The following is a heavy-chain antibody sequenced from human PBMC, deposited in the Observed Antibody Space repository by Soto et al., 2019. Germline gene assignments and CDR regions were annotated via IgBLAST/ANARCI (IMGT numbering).Heavy chain of an antibody. V-gene: IGHV4-31*03. CDR2: IYYSGST. Sequence: PSETLSLTCTVSGGSISSGGYYWSWIRQHPGKGLEWIGYIYYSGSTYYNPSLKSRVTISVDTSKNQFSLKLSSVTAADTAVYYCARDNYYDSSGYQPWGQGTLVTVSS. CDR3: ARDNYYDSSGYQP. J-gene: IGHJ5*02. D-gene: IGHD3-22*01. CDR1: GGSISSGGYY.